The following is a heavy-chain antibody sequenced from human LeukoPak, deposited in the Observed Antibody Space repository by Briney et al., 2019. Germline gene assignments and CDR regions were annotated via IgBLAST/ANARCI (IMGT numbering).Heavy chain of an antibody. Sequence: GGSLRLSCAASGITFGSYWMTWGRHAPGKGLECVANIKPDGSEKHYVDSVEGRFTISRDNAKNSLFLEMNSLRAEDTAVYYCARGRMAVAGSYEYWGQGTLVTVSS. CDR3: ARGRMAVAGSYEY. CDR2: IKPDGSEK. D-gene: IGHD6-19*01. J-gene: IGHJ4*02. CDR1: GITFGSYW. V-gene: IGHV3-7*05.